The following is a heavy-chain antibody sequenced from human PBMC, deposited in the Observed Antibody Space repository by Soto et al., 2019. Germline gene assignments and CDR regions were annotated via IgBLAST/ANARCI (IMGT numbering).Heavy chain of an antibody. D-gene: IGHD2-2*01. CDR1: GFTFSNAW. Sequence: GRSLRLSCAASGFTFSNAWMSWVRQAPGKGLEWVGRVKSKSDGGTTDYAAPVKGRFTISRDDSENTLYLEVNSLNTEDTAVYHCTKELDGSSKPCPGTFDNWGQVTLVTVSS. J-gene: IGHJ4*02. CDR3: TKELDGSSKPCPGTFDN. V-gene: IGHV3-15*01. CDR2: VKSKSDGGTT.